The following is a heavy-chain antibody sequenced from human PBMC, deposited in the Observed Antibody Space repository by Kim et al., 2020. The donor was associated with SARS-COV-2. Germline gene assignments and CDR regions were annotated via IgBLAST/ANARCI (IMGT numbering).Heavy chain of an antibody. V-gene: IGHV3-23*01. CDR2: ITSSGGRT. J-gene: IGHJ4*02. CDR1: GFTFSSYA. CDR3: AKYQQQLETDNY. D-gene: IGHD6-13*01. Sequence: GGSLRLSCAASGFTFSSYAMNWVRQAPGKGLEWVSVITSSGGRTSYADSVKGRFTISRDNSKSTLYLQMNSLRAEDTAVYYCAKYQQQLETDNYWGQGPLVTVSS.